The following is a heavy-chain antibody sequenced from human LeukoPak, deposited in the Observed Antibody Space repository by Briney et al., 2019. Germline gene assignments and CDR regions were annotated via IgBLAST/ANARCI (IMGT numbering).Heavy chain of an antibody. CDR1: GGSISSYY. D-gene: IGHD6-19*01. CDR3: ARGFNGWYDY. CDR2: ASYSANT. Sequence: KTSETLSLTCTVSGGSISSYYWSWIRQPPGEGLQWVATASYSANTNSNPSLKSRVSISLDTSKNQFSLRLNSVTAADTAVYYCARGFNGWYDYWGQGTLVTVSS. V-gene: IGHV4-59*01. J-gene: IGHJ4*02.